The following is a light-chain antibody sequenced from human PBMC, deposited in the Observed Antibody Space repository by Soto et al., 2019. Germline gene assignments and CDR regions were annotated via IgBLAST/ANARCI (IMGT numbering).Light chain of an antibody. CDR3: QKYGSSPRT. CDR1: QSVSSQ. J-gene: IGKJ1*01. Sequence: EIVLTQSPGTLSLSPGDSATLSCRASQSVSSQLAWYQHKTGQAPRLLIYDESIRATGIPDRLSGSGSGTDLNVTISRLEPEDLAVFYCQKYGSSPRTCGQGTKVDIK. V-gene: IGKV3-20*01. CDR2: DES.